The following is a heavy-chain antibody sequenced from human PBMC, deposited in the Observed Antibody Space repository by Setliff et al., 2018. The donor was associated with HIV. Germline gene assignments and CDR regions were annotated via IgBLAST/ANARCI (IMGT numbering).Heavy chain of an antibody. CDR2: IYFSGST. V-gene: IGHV4-59*05. D-gene: IGHD5-18*01. J-gene: IGHJ3*02. CDR3: ARPRYTYGTPPAFDI. CDR1: GDSISSYY. Sequence: PSETLSLTCTVSGDSISSYYWSWIRQPPGKGLEWIRSIYFSGSTYYNPSLKSRVTISVDTSKNQFSLKLSSVTAADTAVYYCARPRYTYGTPPAFDIWGRGAVVTVSS.